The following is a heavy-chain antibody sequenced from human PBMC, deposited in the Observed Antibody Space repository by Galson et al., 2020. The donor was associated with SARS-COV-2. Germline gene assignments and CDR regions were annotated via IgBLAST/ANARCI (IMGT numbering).Heavy chain of an antibody. CDR1: GYSLTSYW. J-gene: IGHJ5*02. D-gene: IGHD3-10*01. CDR2: IYPDDSDT. V-gene: IGHV5-51*01. Sequence: KIGESLKISCKGSGYSLTSYWIGWVRQMHGKGLEWMGIIYPDDSDTRYSPSFQGQVTISADKSISTAYLQWSSLKASDTAMYYCARQIMVRGVINRQNWFDPWGQGTLVTVSS. CDR3: ARQIMVRGVINRQNWFDP.